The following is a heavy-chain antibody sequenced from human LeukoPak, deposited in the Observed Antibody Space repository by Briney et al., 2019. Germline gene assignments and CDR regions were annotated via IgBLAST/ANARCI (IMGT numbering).Heavy chain of an antibody. D-gene: IGHD1-26*01. J-gene: IGHJ5*02. V-gene: IGHV4-39*07. CDR2: MYYSGNI. CDR3: ARGIIVGATWGENDNWFDP. CDR1: GGSISSSTYY. Sequence: SETLSLTCTVSGGSISSSTYYWGWIRQPPGKGLEWIGSMYYSGNIYYNPSLKSRVTISVDTSKNQLSLKLSSVTAADTAVYYCARGIIVGATWGENDNWFDPWGQGTLVTVSS.